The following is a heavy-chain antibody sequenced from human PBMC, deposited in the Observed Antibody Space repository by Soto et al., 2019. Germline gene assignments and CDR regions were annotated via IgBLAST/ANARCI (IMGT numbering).Heavy chain of an antibody. V-gene: IGHV3-30*18. CDR3: AKGTGTFGVVIDFDD. CDR2: ISYDGSNK. D-gene: IGHD3-3*01. J-gene: IGHJ4*02. Sequence: WGSLGLSCSVSGFTFSSYGIHWVRQAPGKGLGWVAVISYDGSNKYYADSVKGRFTISRDNSKNTLYLQINSLRAEDTAVYYCAKGTGTFGVVIDFDDWGQGTLVTVSS. CDR1: GFTFSSYG.